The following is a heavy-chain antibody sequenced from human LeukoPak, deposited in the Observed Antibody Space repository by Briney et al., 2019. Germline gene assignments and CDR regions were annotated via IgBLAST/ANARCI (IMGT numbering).Heavy chain of an antibody. J-gene: IGHJ4*02. V-gene: IGHV4-59*01. CDR1: GGSISSYY. Sequence: PSETLSLTCTVSGGSISSYYWSWIRQPPGKGLEWIGYIYYSGSTNYNPSLKSRVTISVDTSKNQFSLKLGSVTAADTAGYYCARVYGQPHYFDYWGQGTLVTVSS. CDR3: ARVYGQPHYFDY. CDR2: IYYSGST. D-gene: IGHD2/OR15-2a*01.